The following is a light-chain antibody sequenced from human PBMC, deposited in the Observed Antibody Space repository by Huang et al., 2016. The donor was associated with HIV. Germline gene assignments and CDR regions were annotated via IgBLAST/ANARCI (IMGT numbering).Light chain of an antibody. V-gene: IGKV1-39*01. CDR2: AAS. Sequence: DIQMTQSPSSLSAFVGDRVTITCRASQDINIYLNWYQQKPGKAPQLLIYAASSLQSGVPSRSTGSGFGTDFTLTISSLQPEDFGTYYCQESHSTPYTFGQGTKVEIK. CDR3: QESHSTPYT. CDR1: QDINIY. J-gene: IGKJ2*01.